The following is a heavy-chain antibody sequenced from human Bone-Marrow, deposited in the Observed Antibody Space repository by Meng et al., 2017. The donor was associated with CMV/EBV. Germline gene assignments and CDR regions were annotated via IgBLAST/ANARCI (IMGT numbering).Heavy chain of an antibody. J-gene: IGHJ5*02. CDR1: GGSISSSSYY. CDR2: IYYSGST. V-gene: IGHV4-39*07. D-gene: IGHD2-2*01. CDR3: ARGGIVVVPVINWFDP. Sequence: SETLSLTCTVSGGSISSSSYYWGWIRQPPGKGLEWIGSIYYSGSTYYNPSLKSRVTISVDTSKNQFSLKLSSVTAADTAVYYCARGGIVVVPVINWFDPWGQGTLVTVSS.